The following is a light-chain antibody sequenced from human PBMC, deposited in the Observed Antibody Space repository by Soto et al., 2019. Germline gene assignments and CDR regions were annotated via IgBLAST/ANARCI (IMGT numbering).Light chain of an antibody. V-gene: IGKV3-11*01. CDR3: QQRSNWPPLT. CDR2: DAS. J-gene: IGKJ4*01. Sequence: EIVLTQSAGTLSLSPGEIATLSCRASQTISSYLAWYQQKPGQAPRLLIYDASNRATGIPARFSGSGSGTDFTLTISSLEPEDFAVYYCQQRSNWPPLTFGGGTKVEIK. CDR1: QTISSY.